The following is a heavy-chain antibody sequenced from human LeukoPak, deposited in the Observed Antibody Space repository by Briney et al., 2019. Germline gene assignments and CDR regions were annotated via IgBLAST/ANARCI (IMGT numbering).Heavy chain of an antibody. CDR2: IYYSGST. Sequence: SETLSLTCTVSGGSVNSRYHYWSWVRQPPGKGLEWIGYIYYSGSTNYNPSLKSRVTILIDTSKNQFSLNLRSVTAADTAMHYCARSRYSSGWYYFDYWGQGTLVTVSS. CDR3: ARSRYSSGWYYFDY. CDR1: GGSVNSRYHY. J-gene: IGHJ4*02. V-gene: IGHV4-61*01. D-gene: IGHD6-19*01.